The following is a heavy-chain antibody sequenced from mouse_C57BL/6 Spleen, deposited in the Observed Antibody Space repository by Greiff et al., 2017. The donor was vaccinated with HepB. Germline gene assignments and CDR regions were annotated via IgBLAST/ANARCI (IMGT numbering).Heavy chain of an antibody. CDR3: ARDYGSSPYAMDY. Sequence: QVQLKQPGAELVKPGASVKLSCKASGYTFTSYWMHWVTQRPGQGLEWIGMIHPNSGSTNYNEKFKSKATLTVDKSSSTAYMQLSSLTSEDSAVYYCARDYGSSPYAMDYWGQGTSVTVSS. CDR2: IHPNSGST. J-gene: IGHJ4*01. V-gene: IGHV1-64*01. D-gene: IGHD1-1*01. CDR1: GYTFTSYW.